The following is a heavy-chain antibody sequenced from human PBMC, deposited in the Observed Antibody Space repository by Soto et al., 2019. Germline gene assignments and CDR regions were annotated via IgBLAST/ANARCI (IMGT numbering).Heavy chain of an antibody. CDR2: IIPIFGTA. J-gene: IGHJ4*02. D-gene: IGHD5-12*01. Sequence: QVQLVQSGAEVKKPGSSVKVSCKASGGTFTSFAIAWVRRAPDKGLEWMGGIIPIFGTANYAQKFQGRVTITADESTSTAYMELSSLRSEDTAVYYCARGDGYTPGEDYWGQGTLVTVSS. CDR3: ARGDGYTPGEDY. CDR1: GGTFTSFA. V-gene: IGHV1-69*01.